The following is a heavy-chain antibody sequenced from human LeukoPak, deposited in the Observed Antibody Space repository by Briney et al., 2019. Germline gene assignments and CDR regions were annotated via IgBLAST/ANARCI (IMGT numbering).Heavy chain of an antibody. CDR3: SRAVSFGTEPYSLDI. Sequence: GGSLRLSCAASGFTFSRYWMCWVRQAPGKGLEWVANIKQDGSEKHYVHSGEGRFTISRDNAKNSVFLQMNSLRAEDTAVYYCSRAVSFGTEPYSLDIWGQGTMVTVSS. D-gene: IGHD1-26*01. J-gene: IGHJ3*02. CDR1: GFTFSRYW. CDR2: IKQDGSEK. V-gene: IGHV3-7*03.